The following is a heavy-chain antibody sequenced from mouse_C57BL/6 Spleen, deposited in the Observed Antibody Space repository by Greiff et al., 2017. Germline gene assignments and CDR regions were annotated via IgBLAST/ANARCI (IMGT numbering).Heavy chain of an antibody. CDR1: GYSFTGYY. Sequence: VQLKESGPELVKPGASVKISCKASGYSFTGYYMNWVKQSPEKSLEWIGEINPSTGGTTYNQKFKAKATLTVDKSSSTAYMQLKSLTSEDSAVYYCARSGDGYYDYWGQGTTLTVSS. CDR2: INPSTGGT. CDR3: ARSGDGYYDY. J-gene: IGHJ2*01. V-gene: IGHV1-42*01. D-gene: IGHD2-3*01.